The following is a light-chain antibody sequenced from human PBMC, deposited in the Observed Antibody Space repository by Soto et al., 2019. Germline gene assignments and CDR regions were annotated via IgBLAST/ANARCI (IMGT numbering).Light chain of an antibody. Sequence: QSALTQPASVSGSPGQSITISCTGTSSDVGGYNYVSWYQQYPGKAPKLMINDVSNRPSGVSYRFSGSKSGNTASLTISGLQAEDEADYYCSSYTTSSTHVVFGGGTKLTVL. V-gene: IGLV2-14*01. J-gene: IGLJ2*01. CDR2: DVS. CDR3: SSYTTSSTHVV. CDR1: SSDVGGYNY.